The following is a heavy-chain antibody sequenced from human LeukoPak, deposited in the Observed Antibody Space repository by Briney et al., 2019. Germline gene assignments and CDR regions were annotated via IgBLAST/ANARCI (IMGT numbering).Heavy chain of an antibody. J-gene: IGHJ3*02. D-gene: IGHD1-26*01. V-gene: IGHV1-8*03. CDR3: ASAGGGYLRRDAFDI. Sequence: ASVKVSCKASGGTFSSYAISWVRQATGHGLEWMGWMNPNSGNTGYAQKFQGRVTITRNTSISTAYMELSSLRSEDTAVYYCASAGGGYLRRDAFDIWGQGTMVTVSS. CDR2: MNPNSGNT. CDR1: GGTFSSYA.